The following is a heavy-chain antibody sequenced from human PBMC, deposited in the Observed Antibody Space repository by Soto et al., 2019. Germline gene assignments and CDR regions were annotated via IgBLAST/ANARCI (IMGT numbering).Heavy chain of an antibody. J-gene: IGHJ4*02. CDR3: AKDFGDYGGPY. Sequence: PVGSLRLSCAASGFTFSSYAMSGVRQAPGKGLEWVSAISGSGGSTYYADSVKGRFTISRDNSKNTLYLQMNSLRAEDTAVYYCAKDFGDYGGPYWGQGTLVTVSS. D-gene: IGHD4-17*01. V-gene: IGHV3-23*01. CDR2: ISGSGGST. CDR1: GFTFSSYA.